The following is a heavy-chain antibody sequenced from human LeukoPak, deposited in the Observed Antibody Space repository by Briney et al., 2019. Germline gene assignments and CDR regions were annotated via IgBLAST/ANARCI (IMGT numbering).Heavy chain of an antibody. CDR3: ARDSDIVVVKEGYYYGMDV. D-gene: IGHD2-2*01. J-gene: IGHJ6*04. CDR1: GDSVSSNSAA. CDR2: TYYRSKWYN. V-gene: IGHV6-1*01. Sequence: SQTLSLTCAISGDSVSSNSAAWNWIRQSPSRGLEWLGRTYYRSKWYNDYAVSVKSRITINPDTSKNQFSLQLNSVTPDDTAVYYCARDSDIVVVKEGYYYGMDVWGKGTTVTVSS.